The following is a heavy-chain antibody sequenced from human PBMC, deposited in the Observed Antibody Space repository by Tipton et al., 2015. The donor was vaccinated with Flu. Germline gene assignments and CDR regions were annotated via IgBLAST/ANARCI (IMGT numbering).Heavy chain of an antibody. CDR2: INYDGSTI. V-gene: IGHV3-7*01. Sequence: SLRLSCAASGFSVSRNYMAWVRQAPGKGLEWVANINYDGSTIYYLDSVKGRFTISRDNAKNSLYLQMNNLRAEDTAVYYCTRRLVEDWGQGTQVTVSS. J-gene: IGHJ4*02. CDR3: TRRLVED. CDR1: GFSVSRNY.